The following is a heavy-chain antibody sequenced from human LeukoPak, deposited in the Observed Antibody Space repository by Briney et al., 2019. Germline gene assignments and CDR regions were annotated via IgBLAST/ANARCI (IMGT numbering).Heavy chain of an antibody. D-gene: IGHD1-26*01. CDR2: IKQDGIEK. CDR1: GFTFNNYW. J-gene: IGHJ3*02. CDR3: AKDLHSGTYSVAFDI. Sequence: GGSLRLSCAASGFTFNNYWMSWVRQAPGKGLEWVANIKQDGIEKYYVDSVKGRFTISRDNAKNSLYLQMDSLRAEDTAVYYCAKDLHSGTYSVAFDIWGQGTMVTVSS. V-gene: IGHV3-7*03.